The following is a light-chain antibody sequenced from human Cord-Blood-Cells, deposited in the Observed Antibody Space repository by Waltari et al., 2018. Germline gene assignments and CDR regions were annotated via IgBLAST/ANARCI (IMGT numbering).Light chain of an antibody. V-gene: IGKV2-28*01. CDR2: LGS. CDR1: QSLLHSNGYNY. Sequence: DIVMTLSPLSLPVTPGEPASISCRSSQSLLHSNGYNYLHWYLKKPWQSPQLLIYLGSNRASGVPDRFSGSGSGTDFTLKISRVEAEDVGVYYCMQALQTPLTFGGGTKVEIK. J-gene: IGKJ4*01. CDR3: MQALQTPLT.